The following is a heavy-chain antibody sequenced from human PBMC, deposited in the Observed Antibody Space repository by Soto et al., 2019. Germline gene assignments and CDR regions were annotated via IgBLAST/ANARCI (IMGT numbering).Heavy chain of an antibody. V-gene: IGHV1-3*01. CDR3: AREGAHYTHLDH. CDR2: INVGNGNT. CDR1: GYTFTDYA. Sequence: ASVKVSCKASGYTFTDYAIHWVRQSPGQGLEWMGWINVGNGNTGYSRKFQGRVTNVRDMSASTAYIEVTSLTSEDTAIYYCAREGAHYTHLDHWGRGPMVAVSS. J-gene: IGHJ4*02. D-gene: IGHD3-10*01.